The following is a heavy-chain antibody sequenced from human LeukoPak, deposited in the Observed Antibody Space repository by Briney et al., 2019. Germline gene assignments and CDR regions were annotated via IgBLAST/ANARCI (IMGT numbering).Heavy chain of an antibody. V-gene: IGHV1-2*02. J-gene: IGHJ4*02. CDR1: EYTFTGNY. Sequence: ASVKVSCKASEYTFTGNYIHWLRQAPGQGLEWMGWMNPKNGGTNYALKFQGRVTMTGDTSINTAYLNLSGLRSDDSALYYCTRALAFWGQGTLVTVSS. CDR3: TRALAF. CDR2: MNPKNGGT.